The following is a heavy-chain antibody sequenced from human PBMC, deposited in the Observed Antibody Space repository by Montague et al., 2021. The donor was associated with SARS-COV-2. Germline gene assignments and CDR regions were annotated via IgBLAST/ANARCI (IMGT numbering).Heavy chain of an antibody. Sequence: SETLSLTCTVSGGSISSYYWSWIRQPPGKGLEWIGYIYYSGSTNYNPSLKSRVTISVYRSTNQFSLKLSLVSVADTAGYYCARGAGRGSGDGKNYHYYDGLDVWGQGTTVTVSS. J-gene: IGHJ6*02. V-gene: IGHV4-59*01. CDR3: ARGAGRGSGDGKNYHYYDGLDV. D-gene: IGHD5-12*01. CDR1: GGSISSYY. CDR2: IYYSGST.